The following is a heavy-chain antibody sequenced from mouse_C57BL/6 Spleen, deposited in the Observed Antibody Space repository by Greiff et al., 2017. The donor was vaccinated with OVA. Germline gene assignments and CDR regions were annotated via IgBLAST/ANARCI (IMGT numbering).Heavy chain of an antibody. CDR3: ARRLTGPYWYFDV. V-gene: IGHV1-18*01. J-gene: IGHJ1*03. CDR1: GYTFTDYN. Sequence: VQLQQSGPELVKPGASVKIPCKASGYTFTDYNMDWVKQSHGKSLEWIGDFNPNNGGTIYNQKLQGKATLTVDKSSSTAYMELRSLTSEDTAVYYCARRLTGPYWYFDVWGTGTTVTVSS. CDR2: FNPNNGGT. D-gene: IGHD4-1*01.